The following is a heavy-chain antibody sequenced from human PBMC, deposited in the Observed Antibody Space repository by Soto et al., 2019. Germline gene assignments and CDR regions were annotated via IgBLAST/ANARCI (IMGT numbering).Heavy chain of an antibody. J-gene: IGHJ4*02. Sequence: QVELQESGPGLVKPSDTLSLTCAVSGYSISSSNWWGWIRQPPGQGLEWIGYIYYSGTTYYNPSLRSRVTMSVDTSKNQFSLKLTSVTAVDTAVYYGARREIQGPIDYWGQGTLVTVSS. D-gene: IGHD1-26*01. CDR1: GYSISSSNW. CDR3: ARREIQGPIDY. CDR2: IYYSGTT. V-gene: IGHV4-28*01.